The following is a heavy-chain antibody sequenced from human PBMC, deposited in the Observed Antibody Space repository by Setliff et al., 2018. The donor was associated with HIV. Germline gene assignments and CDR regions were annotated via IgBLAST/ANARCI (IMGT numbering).Heavy chain of an antibody. D-gene: IGHD3-22*01. CDR1: SGSFSGYS. V-gene: IGHV4-34*01. CDR2: INHIGDT. Sequence: LSLTCAVYSGSFSGYSWTWIRQPPGKGLEWIGEINHIGDTNYNPSLRSRVTMSVDTSKNQFSLRLSSVTAADTAVYYCARGDYYDSSGYEGLDSWGQGTLVTVSS. CDR3: ARGDYYDSSGYEGLDS. J-gene: IGHJ4*02.